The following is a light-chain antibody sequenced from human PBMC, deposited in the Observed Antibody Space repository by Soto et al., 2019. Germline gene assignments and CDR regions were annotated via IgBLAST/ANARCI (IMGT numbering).Light chain of an antibody. Sequence: ELVMTQSPATMYVSPGERDTLSCRASQSVRSNLAWYQQQPRQAPRLLIYGASTRATGIPARFSGSGSGTEFTLTVSSLQSEDFAVYYCQQYNNWPPITFGQGTRLEIK. J-gene: IGKJ5*01. CDR1: QSVRSN. CDR3: QQYNNWPPIT. CDR2: GAS. V-gene: IGKV3-15*01.